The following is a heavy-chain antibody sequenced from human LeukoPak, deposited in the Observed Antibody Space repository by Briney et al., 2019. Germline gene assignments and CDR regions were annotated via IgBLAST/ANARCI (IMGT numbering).Heavy chain of an antibody. Sequence: PSETLSLTCNVSGGSISNYYWSWIRQPPGKGLEWIGYIYYSGSTNYNPSLKSRVTISVDTSKNQFSLKLSSVTAADTAVYYCARVWDTSMATGFDYCGQGTLVTVSS. CDR1: GGSISNYY. D-gene: IGHD5-18*01. J-gene: IGHJ4*02. CDR2: IYYSGST. V-gene: IGHV4-59*01. CDR3: ARVWDTSMATGFDY.